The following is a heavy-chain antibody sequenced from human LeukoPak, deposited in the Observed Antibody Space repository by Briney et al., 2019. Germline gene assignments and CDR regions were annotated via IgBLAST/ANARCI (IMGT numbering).Heavy chain of an antibody. CDR2: ISYDGSNK. J-gene: IGHJ4*02. CDR3: AKDNYYDISAYPDY. D-gene: IGHD3-22*01. V-gene: IGHV3-30*18. CDR1: GFTFSSYG. Sequence: GGSLRLSCAASGFTFSSYGMHWVRQAPGKGLEWVAAISYDGSNKYYADSVRGRFTISRDNSKNTLYLQMNSLRAEDTAVYYCAKDNYYDISAYPDYWGQGTLVTVSS.